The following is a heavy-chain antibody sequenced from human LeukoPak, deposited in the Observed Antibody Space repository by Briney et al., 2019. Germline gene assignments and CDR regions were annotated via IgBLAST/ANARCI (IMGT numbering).Heavy chain of an antibody. Sequence: SETLSLTCTVSGGSISSSSYYWGWIRQPPGKGLEWIGSIYYSGSTYYNPSLKSRVTISVDTSKNQFSLKLSSVTAADTAVYYCARGRVGVTADYWGQGTLVTVSS. CDR3: ARGRVGVTADY. J-gene: IGHJ4*02. CDR2: IYYSGST. CDR1: GGSISSSSYY. V-gene: IGHV4-39*01. D-gene: IGHD1-26*01.